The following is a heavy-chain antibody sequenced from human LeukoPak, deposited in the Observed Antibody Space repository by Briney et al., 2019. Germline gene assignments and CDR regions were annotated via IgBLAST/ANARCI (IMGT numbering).Heavy chain of an antibody. J-gene: IGHJ4*02. CDR1: GGSISSGGYY. CDR3: ARVAFGSGSYFKAATVFDC. CDR2: IYYSGST. V-gene: IGHV4-31*03. Sequence: PSQTLSLTCTVSGGSISSGGYYWSWIRQHPGKGLEWIGYIYYSGSTYYNPSLKSRVTISVDTSKNQFSLKLSSVTAADTAVYYCARVAFGSGSYFKAATVFDCWGQGTLVTVSS. D-gene: IGHD3-10*01.